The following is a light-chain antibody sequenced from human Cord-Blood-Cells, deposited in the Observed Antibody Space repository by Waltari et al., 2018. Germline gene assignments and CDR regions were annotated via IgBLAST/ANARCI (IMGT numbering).Light chain of an antibody. CDR3: QKYNSAPYT. CDR2: AAS. J-gene: IGKJ2*01. CDR1: QGISNY. Sequence: DIQMTQSPSSLSAFVGDRVTITCRTRQGISNYLAWYQQKPGKVPKLLIYAASTLQSGVPSRFLGSGSGTDFTLTSSSLQTEDVATYYCQKYNSAPYTFGQGTKLEIK. V-gene: IGKV1-27*01.